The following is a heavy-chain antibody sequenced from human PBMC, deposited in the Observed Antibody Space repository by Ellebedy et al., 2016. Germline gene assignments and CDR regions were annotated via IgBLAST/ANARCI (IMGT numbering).Heavy chain of an antibody. D-gene: IGHD1-1*01. CDR2: ISGSGGST. Sequence: GESLKISCAASGFTFSSYAMHWVRQAPGKGLEWVSAISGSGGSTYYADSVKGRFTISRDNSKNTLYLQMNSLRAEDTAVYYCARGRRGTPEGDYWGQGTLVTVSS. V-gene: IGHV3-23*01. CDR3: ARGRRGTPEGDY. CDR1: GFTFSSYA. J-gene: IGHJ4*02.